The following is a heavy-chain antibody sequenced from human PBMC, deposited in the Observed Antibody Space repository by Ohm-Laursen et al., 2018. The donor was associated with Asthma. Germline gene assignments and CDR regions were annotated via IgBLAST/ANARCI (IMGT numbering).Heavy chain of an antibody. J-gene: IGHJ4*01. V-gene: IGHV3-11*04. D-gene: IGHD5-24*01. Sequence: SLRLSCSASGFTFSDYYMSWIRQAPGKGLEWVSYISSSGSTIYYADSVKGRFTISRDDAQNTLYLQMNSLRADDTAVYYCARGSLEGLQWGQGTLVTVSS. CDR3: ARGSLEGLQ. CDR1: GFTFSDYY. CDR2: ISSSGSTI.